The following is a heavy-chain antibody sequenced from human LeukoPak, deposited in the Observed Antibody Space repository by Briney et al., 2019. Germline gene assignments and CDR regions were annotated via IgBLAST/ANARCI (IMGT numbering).Heavy chain of an antibody. CDR3: ARAPYESTGYATPLAFDI. J-gene: IGHJ3*02. CDR2: ISSSSSYI. CDR1: GFTFSTYT. D-gene: IGHD3-22*01. V-gene: IGHV3-21*04. Sequence: KPGGSLRLSCAASGFTFSTYTMNWVSQAPGKGVEWVSTISSSSSYIYYGDSVKGRFTISRDNAKNSLYLQMNSLRAEDTAVYYCARAPYESTGYATPLAFDIWGQGTMVTVSS.